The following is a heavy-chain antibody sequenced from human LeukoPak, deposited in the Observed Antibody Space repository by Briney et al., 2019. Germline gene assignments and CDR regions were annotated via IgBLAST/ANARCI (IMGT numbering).Heavy chain of an antibody. CDR2: ISSSSSNI. J-gene: IGHJ4*02. CDR3: VRDRPRDSSVPRFDY. Sequence: AGGSLRLSCAASGFTFSSYSMNWVRQAPGKGLEWASSISSSSSNIFYADSVKGRFTISRDNAKNSLYLQMTSLRDEDTAVYYCVRDRPRDSSVPRFDYWGQGTLVTVSS. CDR1: GFTFSSYS. V-gene: IGHV3-21*01. D-gene: IGHD3-22*01.